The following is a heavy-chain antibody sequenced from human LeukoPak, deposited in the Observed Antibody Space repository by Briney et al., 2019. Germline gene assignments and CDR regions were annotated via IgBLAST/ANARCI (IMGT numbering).Heavy chain of an antibody. Sequence: ASVKVSCKASGYTFTSYDINWVRQATGQGLEWMGWMNPNSGNTGYAQKFQGRVTITRNTSISTAYMELSSLRSEDTAVYYCARARRGWRTGPQGYYYYMDVWGKGTTVTVSS. CDR3: ARARRGWRTGPQGYYYYMDV. D-gene: IGHD1-14*01. CDR1: GYTFTSYD. J-gene: IGHJ6*03. V-gene: IGHV1-8*03. CDR2: MNPNSGNT.